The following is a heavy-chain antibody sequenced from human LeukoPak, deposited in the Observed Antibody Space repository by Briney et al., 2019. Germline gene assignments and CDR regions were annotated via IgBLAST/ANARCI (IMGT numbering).Heavy chain of an antibody. CDR2: ISSSSSYI. J-gene: IGHJ3*02. Sequence: GGSLRLSCAASGFTFSSYSMNWVRQAPGKGLEWVSSISSSSSYIYYADSVKGRFTISRDNSKKTLYLQMNSLRAEDTAIYYCAKALFGDRRVGAFDIRGLGTMLTVSS. V-gene: IGHV3-21*04. CDR1: GFTFSSYS. D-gene: IGHD3-10*02. CDR3: AKALFGDRRVGAFDI.